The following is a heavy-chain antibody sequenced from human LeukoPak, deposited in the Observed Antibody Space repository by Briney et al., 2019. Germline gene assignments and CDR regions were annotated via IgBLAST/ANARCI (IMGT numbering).Heavy chain of an antibody. V-gene: IGHV5-51*01. CDR1: GYSFTSYW. J-gene: IGHJ6*02. D-gene: IGHD4-23*01. Sequence: GESLKISCKGSGYSFTSYWIGWVRQMPGKGLEWMGIIYPGDSDTRYSPSFQGQVTISADKSISTAYLQWSSLKASDTAMYYCASAYGGTDYYYGMDVWGQGTTVTVSS. CDR2: IYPGDSDT. CDR3: ASAYGGTDYYYGMDV.